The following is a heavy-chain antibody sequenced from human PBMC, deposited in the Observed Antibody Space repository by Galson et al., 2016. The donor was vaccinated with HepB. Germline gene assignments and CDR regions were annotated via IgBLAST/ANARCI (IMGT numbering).Heavy chain of an antibody. V-gene: IGHV3-7*01. J-gene: IGHJ5*02. CDR3: AREEKGYSEGAS. CDR2: INNDGVEK. D-gene: IGHD3-22*01. CDR1: GYTFRNYW. Sequence: SLRLSCATSGYTFRNYWISWVRQAPGKGLEWVANINNDGVEKNYAGSVKGRFTISRDNAKNSLYLQMDSLRVEDTGFYYCAREEKGYSEGASWGQGTLVTVSS.